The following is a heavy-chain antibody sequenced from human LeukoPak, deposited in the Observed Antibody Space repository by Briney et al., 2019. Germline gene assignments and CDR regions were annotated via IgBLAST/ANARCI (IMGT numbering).Heavy chain of an antibody. CDR2: LSGSGGST. CDR1: GFSFSSYA. J-gene: IGHJ4*02. CDR3: AKAMTTVTCFDY. D-gene: IGHD4-17*01. V-gene: IGHV3-23*01. Sequence: GGSLRLSCAASGFSFSSYAMSWVRQAPGQGLEWVSDLSGSGGSTYYADSVKGRFTISRDNSENTLYLQMNRLRAEDTAVYYCAKAMTTVTCFDYWGQGTLVTVSS.